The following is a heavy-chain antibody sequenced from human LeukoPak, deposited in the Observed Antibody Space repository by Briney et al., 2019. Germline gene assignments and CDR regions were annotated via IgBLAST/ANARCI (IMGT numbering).Heavy chain of an antibody. D-gene: IGHD1-14*01. CDR1: YW. Sequence: YWMTXVRQAPGKGLELVANIKQDGSEKYYVDSLKGRFTISRDNAKNSLYLQMNSLRAEDTAVYYCARNQRRLDYWGQGTLVTVSS. J-gene: IGHJ4*02. CDR2: IKQDGSEK. V-gene: IGHV3-7*01. CDR3: ARNQRRLDY.